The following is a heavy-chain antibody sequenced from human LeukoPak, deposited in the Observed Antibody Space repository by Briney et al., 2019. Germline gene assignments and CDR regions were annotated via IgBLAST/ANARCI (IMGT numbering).Heavy chain of an antibody. Sequence: PSETLSLTCTVSGGSISSYYWSWIRQPPGKGLEWIGYIYYSGSTNYNPSLKSRVTISVDTSKNQFSLKLSSVTAADTAVYYCARAPSSGYSYGYYYYYYMDVWGKGTTVTVSS. J-gene: IGHJ6*03. V-gene: IGHV4-59*01. CDR1: GGSISSYY. D-gene: IGHD5-18*01. CDR2: IYYSGST. CDR3: ARAPSSGYSYGYYYYYYMDV.